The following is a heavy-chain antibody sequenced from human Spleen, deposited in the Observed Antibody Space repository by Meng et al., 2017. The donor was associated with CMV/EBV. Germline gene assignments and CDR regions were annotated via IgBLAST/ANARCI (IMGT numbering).Heavy chain of an antibody. CDR1: GGSISSTNYY. Sequence: SETLSLTCTVSGGSISSTNYYWGWIRQPPGKGLEWIGSIYYSGSTYYNPSLKSRVSISVDTSKNQFFLKVTSVTAADTAVYYCARDTDFGSGYCCGMDVWGQGTTVTVSS. V-gene: IGHV4-39*07. D-gene: IGHD3-3*01. CDR2: IYYSGST. J-gene: IGHJ6*02. CDR3: ARDTDFGSGYCCGMDV.